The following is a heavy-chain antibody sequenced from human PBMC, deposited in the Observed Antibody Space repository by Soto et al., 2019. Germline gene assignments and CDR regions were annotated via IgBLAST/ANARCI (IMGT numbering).Heavy chain of an antibody. V-gene: IGHV6-1*01. D-gene: IGHD6-19*01. CDR1: GDSVSSNSAA. CDR3: ARAGLAVAGPYYGSPYYYYGMDV. J-gene: IGHJ6*02. Sequence: PSQTLSLTCAISGDSVSSNSAAWNWIRQSPSRGLEWLGRTYYRSKWYNDYAVSVESRITINPDTSKNQFSLQLNSVTPEDTAVYYCARAGLAVAGPYYGSPYYYYGMDVWGQGTTVTVSS. CDR2: TYYRSKWYN.